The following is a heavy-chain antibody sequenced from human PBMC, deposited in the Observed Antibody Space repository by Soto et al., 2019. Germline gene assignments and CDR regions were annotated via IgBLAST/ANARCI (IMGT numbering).Heavy chain of an antibody. CDR1: GFTFSSSY. CDR2: ISSSSYT. J-gene: IGHJ4*02. CDR3: ARDHPDGYYDSSGPTTYYFDY. Sequence: GSLRLSCAASGFTFSSSYMNWVRQAPGKGLEWVSYISSSSYTNYADSVKGRFTISRDNAKNSLYLQMNSLRAEDTAVYYCARDHPDGYYDSSGPTTYYFDYWGQGTLVTVSS. D-gene: IGHD3-22*01. V-gene: IGHV3-11*06.